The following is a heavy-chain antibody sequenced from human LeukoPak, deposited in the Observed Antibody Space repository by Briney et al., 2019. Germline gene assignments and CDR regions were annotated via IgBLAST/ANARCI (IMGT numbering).Heavy chain of an antibody. Sequence: SETLPLTCTVSGGSISSYYWSWIRQHPGKGLEWIGYIYYSGSTYYNPSLKSRVTISVDTSKNQFSLKLSSVTAADTAVYYCARGYCSSTSCKHNWFDPWGQGTLVTVSS. D-gene: IGHD2-2*01. J-gene: IGHJ5*02. V-gene: IGHV4-59*06. CDR2: IYYSGST. CDR1: GGSISSYY. CDR3: ARGYCSSTSCKHNWFDP.